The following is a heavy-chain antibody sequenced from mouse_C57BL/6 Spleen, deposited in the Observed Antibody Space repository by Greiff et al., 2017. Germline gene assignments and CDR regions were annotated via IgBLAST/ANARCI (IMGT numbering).Heavy chain of an antibody. V-gene: IGHV1-76*01. CDR3: AREGWASFAY. CDR1: GYTFTDYY. J-gene: IGHJ3*01. D-gene: IGHD1-1*02. Sequence: QVQLQQSGAELVRPGASVKLSCKASGYTFTDYYINWVKQRPGQGLEWIARIYPGSGNTYYNEKFKGKATLTAEKSSSTAYMQLSSLTSEDSAVYFCAREGWASFAYWGQGTLVTVSA. CDR2: IYPGSGNT.